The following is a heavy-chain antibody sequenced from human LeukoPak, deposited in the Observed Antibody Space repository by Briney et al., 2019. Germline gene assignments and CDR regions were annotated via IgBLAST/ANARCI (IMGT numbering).Heavy chain of an antibody. CDR1: GYTFTSYG. V-gene: IGHV1-18*01. CDR2: ISAYNGNT. J-gene: IGHJ4*02. Sequence: ASVKASCKASGYTFTSYGISWVRQAPGQGLEWMGWISAYNGNTNYAQKLQGRVTMTTDTSTSTAYMELRSLRSDDTAVYYCARGGAMIVVEQRTHFDYWGQGTLVTVSS. CDR3: ARGGAMIVVEQRTHFDY. D-gene: IGHD3-22*01.